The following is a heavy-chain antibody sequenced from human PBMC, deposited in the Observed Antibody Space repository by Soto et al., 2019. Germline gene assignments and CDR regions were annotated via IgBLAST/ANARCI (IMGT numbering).Heavy chain of an antibody. D-gene: IGHD6-13*01. CDR1: GFTFSTCA. Sequence: GGSLRLSCPATGFTFSTCAMNWVRQAPGKGLEWVSGISWNSGSIGYADSVKGRFTISRDNAKNSLYLQMNSLRAEDTALYYCAKDTRSIAAAGIFDYWGQGTLVTVSS. J-gene: IGHJ4*02. CDR2: ISWNSGSI. CDR3: AKDTRSIAAAGIFDY. V-gene: IGHV3-9*01.